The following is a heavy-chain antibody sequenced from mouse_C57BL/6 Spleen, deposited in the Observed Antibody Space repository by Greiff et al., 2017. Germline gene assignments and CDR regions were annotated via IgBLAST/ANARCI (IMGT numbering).Heavy chain of an antibody. CDR3: ARSGYDSPYAMGY. CDR2: IYPGSGST. Sequence: VQLQQPGAELVKPGASVKMSCKASGYTFTSYWITWVKQRPGQGLEWIGDIYPGSGSTNYNEKFKSKATLTVDTSSSTAYMQLSSLTSEDSAVYYSARSGYDSPYAMGYWGQGTSVTVSS. D-gene: IGHD2-4*01. J-gene: IGHJ4*01. CDR1: GYTFTSYW. V-gene: IGHV1-55*01.